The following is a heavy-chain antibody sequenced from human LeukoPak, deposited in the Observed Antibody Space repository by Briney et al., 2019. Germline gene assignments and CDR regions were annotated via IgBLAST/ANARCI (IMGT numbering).Heavy chain of an antibody. V-gene: IGHV4-34*01. Sequence: SETLSLTCAVYGGSFSGYYWSWIRQPPGKGLEWIGEINHSGSTNYNPSLKSRVTISVDTSKNQFSLKLSSVTAADTAVYYCARGLSYDYGGNSVFDYWGQGTLVTVSS. J-gene: IGHJ4*02. CDR2: INHSGST. CDR3: ARGLSYDYGGNSVFDY. CDR1: GGSFSGYY. D-gene: IGHD4-23*01.